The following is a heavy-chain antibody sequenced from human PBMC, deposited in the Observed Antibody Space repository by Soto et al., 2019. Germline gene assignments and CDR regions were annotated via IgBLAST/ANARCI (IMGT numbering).Heavy chain of an antibody. J-gene: IGHJ4*02. CDR2: IKEDGSEM. V-gene: IGHV3-7*05. CDR1: GLIFGNYW. CDR3: SKDPAGTY. Sequence: GGSLRLSCAASGLIFGNYWMNWVRQAPGKGLEWVASIKEDGSEMYYVDSVKGRFTISRDNAKNTLYLQMSSLRAEDTAVYYWSKDPAGTYWGPGTLVTVS.